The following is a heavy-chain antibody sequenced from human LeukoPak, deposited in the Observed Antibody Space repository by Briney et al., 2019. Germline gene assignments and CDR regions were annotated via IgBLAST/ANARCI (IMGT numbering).Heavy chain of an antibody. V-gene: IGHV4-38-2*02. D-gene: IGHD6-19*01. Sequence: SETLSLTCTVSGYSISGGYYWGWIRQPPGKGLEWIGTIFQSVSTYYNPSLKSRVTTSVDTSKNQFSLKLSSVTAADTAVCYCARNNSNGFDFWSQGTLVTVSS. J-gene: IGHJ4*02. CDR2: IFQSVST. CDR3: ARNNSNGFDF. CDR1: GYSISGGYY.